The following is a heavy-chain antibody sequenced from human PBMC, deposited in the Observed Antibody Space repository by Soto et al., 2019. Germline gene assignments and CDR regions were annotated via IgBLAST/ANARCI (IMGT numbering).Heavy chain of an antibody. CDR3: AREDVAPYEHDVMDV. CDR1: GYTFTRSG. Sequence: ASVKVSCKASGYTFTRSGISWVRQAPGQGLEWMGWISSYNGDTNYAQKFQGRVTMTTDTSTSTAYMELRSLRSDDTAVYYCAREDVAPYEHDVMDVPGQGTPVTVS. D-gene: IGHD5-12*01. CDR2: ISSYNGDT. V-gene: IGHV1-18*01. J-gene: IGHJ6*02.